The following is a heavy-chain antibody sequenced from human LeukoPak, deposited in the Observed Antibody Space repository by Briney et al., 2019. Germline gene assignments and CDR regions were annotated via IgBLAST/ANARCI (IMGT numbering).Heavy chain of an antibody. CDR1: GGSISSYY. J-gene: IGHJ4*02. CDR2: IYYSGST. Sequence: SETLSLTCTVSGGSISSYYWSWIRQPPGKGLEWIGYIYYSGSTNYNPSLKSRVTISVDTSKNQFSLKLSSVTAADTAVYYCARSGDDFWSGYSFVLDYWGQGTLVTVSS. V-gene: IGHV4-59*08. CDR3: ARSGDDFWSGYSFVLDY. D-gene: IGHD3-3*01.